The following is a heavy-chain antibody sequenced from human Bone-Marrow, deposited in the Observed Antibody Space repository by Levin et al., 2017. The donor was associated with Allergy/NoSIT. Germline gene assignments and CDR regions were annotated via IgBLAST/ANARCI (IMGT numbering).Heavy chain of an antibody. V-gene: IGHV3-73*01. CDR1: GFTFRGSP. J-gene: IGHJ6*02. CDR2: IRTVAHDYAT. CDR3: TRVFYDSPLADYYYGMDV. Sequence: PGGSLRLSCAASGFTFRGSPIHWVRQASGKGLEWIGRIRTVAHDYATTYPASLKGRFTISRDDSKNTPYLQMNGLRIEDTAVYYCTRVFYDSPLADYYYGMDVWGQGTTVTVSS. D-gene: IGHD3-22*01.